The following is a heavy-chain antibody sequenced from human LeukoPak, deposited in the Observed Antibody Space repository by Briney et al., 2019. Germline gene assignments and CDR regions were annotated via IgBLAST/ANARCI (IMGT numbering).Heavy chain of an antibody. J-gene: IGHJ5*02. CDR1: GYTFTSYG. Sequence: ASVTVSFKASGYTFTSYGISWVRQAPGQGLEWMGWISAYNGNTNYAQKLQGRVTMTTDTSTSTAYMELRSLRSDDTAVYYCARDRFTVNNPYNWFDPWGQGTLVTVSS. CDR2: ISAYNGNT. D-gene: IGHD4-17*01. V-gene: IGHV1-18*01. CDR3: ARDRFTVNNPYNWFDP.